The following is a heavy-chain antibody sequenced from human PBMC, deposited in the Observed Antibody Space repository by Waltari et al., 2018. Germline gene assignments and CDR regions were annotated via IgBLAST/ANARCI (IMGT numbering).Heavy chain of an antibody. CDR2: ISYDGSNK. Sequence: QVQLVGSGGGVVQPGRSLRLSCAASGFTFSSYAMHWVRQAPGKGLEWVAVISYDGSNKYYADSVKGRFTISRDNSKNTLYLQMNSLRAEDTAVYYCARGNSWHDYWGQGTLVTVSS. V-gene: IGHV3-30-3*01. D-gene: IGHD2-2*01. CDR3: ARGNSWHDY. J-gene: IGHJ4*02. CDR1: GFTFSSYA.